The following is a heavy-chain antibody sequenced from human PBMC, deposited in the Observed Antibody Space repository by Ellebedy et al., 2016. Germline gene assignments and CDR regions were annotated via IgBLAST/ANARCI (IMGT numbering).Heavy chain of an antibody. J-gene: IGHJ4*02. Sequence: GESLKISXAASGFTVSSNYMSWVRQAPGKGLEWVSVIYSGGSTYYADSVKGRFTISRDNSKNTLYLQMNSLRAEDTAVYYCARVPKDDHWGQGTLVTVSS. CDR1: GFTVSSNY. CDR2: IYSGGST. V-gene: IGHV3-53*01. CDR3: ARVPKDDH.